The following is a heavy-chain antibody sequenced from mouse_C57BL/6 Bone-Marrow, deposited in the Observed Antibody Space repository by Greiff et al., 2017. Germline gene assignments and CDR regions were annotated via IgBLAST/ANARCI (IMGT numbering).Heavy chain of an antibody. D-gene: IGHD1-1*01. CDR2: IRSKSSNYAT. J-gene: IGHJ4*01. CDR1: GFTFNTYA. CDR3: VRFGRVEGAMDY. Sequence: EADGGLVQPKGSLKLSCAASGFTFNTYAMHWVRQAPGKGLEWVARIRSKSSNYATYYADSVKDRFTISSDDSQSMLYLQMNNLKTEDTAMYYCVRFGRVEGAMDYWGQGTSVTVSS. V-gene: IGHV10-3*01.